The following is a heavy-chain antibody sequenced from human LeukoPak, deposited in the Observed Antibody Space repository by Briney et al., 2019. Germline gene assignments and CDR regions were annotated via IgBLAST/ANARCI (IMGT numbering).Heavy chain of an antibody. V-gene: IGHV1-46*01. CDR3: AREPPLGSSGWYENDY. CDR1: GYTFTSYY. Sequence: GASVKVSCKASGYTFTSYYMHWVRQAPGQGLERMGIINPSGGSTSYAQKFQGRVTMTRDTSTSTVYMELSSLRSEDTAVYYCAREPPLGSSGWYENDYWGQGTLVTVSS. J-gene: IGHJ4*02. CDR2: INPSGGST. D-gene: IGHD6-19*01.